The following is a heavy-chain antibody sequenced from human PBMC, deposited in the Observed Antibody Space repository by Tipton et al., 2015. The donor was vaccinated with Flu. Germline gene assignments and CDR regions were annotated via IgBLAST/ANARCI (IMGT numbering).Heavy chain of an antibody. CDR1: GDSISSDYY. Sequence: TLSLTCAVSGDSISSDYYWGWIRQFPGKGLEWIGTVSRTGSTIYNPSLKSRVTLSIDTSKNQFSLKMKSVTATDMAVYFCARDPSLGMPEYFDSWGQGTLITVSS. J-gene: IGHJ4*02. D-gene: IGHD2-2*01. CDR3: ARDPSLGMPEYFDS. CDR2: VSRTGST. V-gene: IGHV4-38-2*02.